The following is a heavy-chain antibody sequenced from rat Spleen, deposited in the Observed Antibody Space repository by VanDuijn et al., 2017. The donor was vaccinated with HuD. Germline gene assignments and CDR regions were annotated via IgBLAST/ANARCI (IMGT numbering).Heavy chain of an antibody. D-gene: IGHD4-3*01. CDR1: GFTFSNYW. J-gene: IGHJ2*01. V-gene: IGHV5-58*01. CDR3: AKDVTSGYAFDY. CDR2: LNTDGDTT. Sequence: EVQLVETGGGLVQPGRSLKLSCVASGFTFSNYWMYWLRQAPGKGPEWISSLNTDGDTTYYPDSVKGRFTISRDNAENTVYLHMNSLRSEDTATYYCAKDVTSGYAFDYWGQGVMVTVSS.